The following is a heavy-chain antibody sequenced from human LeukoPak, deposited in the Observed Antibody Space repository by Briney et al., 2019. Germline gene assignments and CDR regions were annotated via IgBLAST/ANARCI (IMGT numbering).Heavy chain of an antibody. CDR1: GYTLTELS. Sequence: ASVKASCKVSGYTLTELSMHWVRQAPGKGLEWMGGFDPEDGETIYAQRFQGRVTMTEDTSTDTAYMELSSLRSEDTAVYYCATMGTNYDSSGYYYAFDYWGQGTLVTVSS. CDR2: FDPEDGET. J-gene: IGHJ4*02. D-gene: IGHD3-22*01. V-gene: IGHV1-24*01. CDR3: ATMGTNYDSSGYYYAFDY.